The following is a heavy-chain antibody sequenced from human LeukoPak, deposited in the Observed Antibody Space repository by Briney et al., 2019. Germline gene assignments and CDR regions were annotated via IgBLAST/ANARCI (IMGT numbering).Heavy chain of an antibody. CDR1: GFTFSSYA. D-gene: IGHD2-2*01. CDR3: TTDLFSRYCSSTSCSGGYYYYGMDV. V-gene: IGHV3-15*01. J-gene: IGHJ6*02. CDR2: IKSKTDGGTT. Sequence: GGSLRLSCAASGFTFSSYAMSWVRQAPGKGLEWVGRIKSKTDGGTTDYAAPVKGRFTISRDDSKNTLYLQMNSLKTEDTAVYYCTTDLFSRYCSSTSCSGGYYYYGMDVWGQGTTVTVSS.